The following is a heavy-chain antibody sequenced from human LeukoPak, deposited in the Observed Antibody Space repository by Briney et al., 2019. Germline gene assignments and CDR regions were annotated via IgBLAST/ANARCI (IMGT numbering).Heavy chain of an antibody. V-gene: IGHV1-8*01. CDR3: AREGGGVMTLGTAMVDYYYYYMDV. CDR2: MNPNSGNT. J-gene: IGHJ6*03. Sequence: ASVKVSCKASGYTFTSYDINWVRQATGQGLEWMGWMNPNSGNTGYAQKFQGRVTMTRNTSISTAYMELSSLRSEDTAVYYCAREGGGVMTLGTAMVDYYYYYMDVWGKGTTVTVSS. CDR1: GYTFTSYD. D-gene: IGHD5-18*01.